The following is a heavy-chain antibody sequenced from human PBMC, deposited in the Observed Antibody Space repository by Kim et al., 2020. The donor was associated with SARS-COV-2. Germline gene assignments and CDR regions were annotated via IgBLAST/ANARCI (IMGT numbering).Heavy chain of an antibody. CDR3: ARLMALKGLPLPPG. J-gene: IGHJ4*01. Sequence: SETLSLTCAVHGGSLNGYYWSWIRQPPGKGLEWIGEVNESGSTNYNPSLKSRVTISVDTSKMQFSLKMTSVSAADMAIYYCARLMALKGLPLPPGWGHGTLVTVSS. D-gene: IGHD2-15*01. CDR2: VNESGST. V-gene: IGHV4-34*01. CDR1: GGSLNGYY.